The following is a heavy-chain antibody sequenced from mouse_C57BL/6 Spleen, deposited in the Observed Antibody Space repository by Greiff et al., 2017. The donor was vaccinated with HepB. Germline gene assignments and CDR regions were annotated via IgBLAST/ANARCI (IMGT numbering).Heavy chain of an antibody. J-gene: IGHJ2*01. CDR3: TRDQGPQGYFDY. CDR1: GFTFSSYA. Sequence: EVKLVESGEGLVKPGGSLKLSCAASGFTFSSYAMSWVRQTPEKRLEWVAYISSGGDYIYYADTVKGRFTISRDNARNTLYLQMSSLKSEDTAMYYCTRDQGPQGYFDYWGQGTTLTVSS. V-gene: IGHV5-9-1*02. CDR2: ISSGGDYI.